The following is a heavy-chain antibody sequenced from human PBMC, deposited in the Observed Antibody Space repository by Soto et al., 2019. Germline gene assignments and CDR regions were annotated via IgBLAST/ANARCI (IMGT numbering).Heavy chain of an antibody. D-gene: IGHD2-21*02. V-gene: IGHV1-2*02. Sequence: QVQLVQSGAEVRKPGASVKVSCKASGYTFSNYFIHWVRQAPGHGLKSLGWINLNTGGSISAQSFRGRVTMTGDTALNTPFMGLSSLTTDETSIYFCGRGTLEVTASADLFAYSMDVWGQGTTVTVS. CDR1: GYTFSNYF. CDR2: INLNTGGS. J-gene: IGHJ6*02. CDR3: GRGTLEVTASADLFAYSMDV.